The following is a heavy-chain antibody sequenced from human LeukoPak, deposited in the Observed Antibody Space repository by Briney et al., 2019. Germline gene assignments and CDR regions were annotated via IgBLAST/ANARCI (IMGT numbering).Heavy chain of an antibody. V-gene: IGHV3-23*01. Sequence: GSLRLSCAASQFTFINYAMGWVRQAPGRGLEWVSFISDSSTSTYYADSVKGRFTISRDNSKYTLYLQMNSLRAEDTAIYYCAKIMNLGDYGMDPIDYWGQGTLVTVSS. CDR1: QFTFINYA. CDR3: AKIMNLGDYGMDPIDY. D-gene: IGHD4-17*01. CDR2: ISDSSTST. J-gene: IGHJ4*02.